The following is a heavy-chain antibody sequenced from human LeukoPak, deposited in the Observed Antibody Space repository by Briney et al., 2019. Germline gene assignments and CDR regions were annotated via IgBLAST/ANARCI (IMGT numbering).Heavy chain of an antibody. Sequence: GGSLRLSCTASGFTFGDYAMSWFRQAPGKGLEWVGFIRSKAYGGTTEYAASVKGRFTISRDDSKSIAYLQMNSLKTEDTAVYYCTREREHLYSYGYGYWGQGTLVTVSS. CDR1: GFTFGDYA. CDR3: TREREHLYSYGYGY. V-gene: IGHV3-49*03. J-gene: IGHJ4*02. D-gene: IGHD5-18*01. CDR2: IRSKAYGGTT.